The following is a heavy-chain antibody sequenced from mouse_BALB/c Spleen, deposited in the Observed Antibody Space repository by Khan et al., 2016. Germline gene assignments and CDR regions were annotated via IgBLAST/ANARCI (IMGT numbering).Heavy chain of an antibody. J-gene: IGHJ3*01. CDR2: ISDGGSYT. D-gene: IGHD2-4*01. Sequence: EVELVEPGGGLVKPGGSLKLSCAASGFTFSDYYMYWVRQTPEKRLEWVATISDGGSYTYYPDSVKGRFTISRDNAKHNLYLQMSSLKSEDTAMYYCAREGLRRGFAYWGQGTLVTVSA. CDR3: AREGLRRGFAY. CDR1: GFTFSDYY. V-gene: IGHV5-4*02.